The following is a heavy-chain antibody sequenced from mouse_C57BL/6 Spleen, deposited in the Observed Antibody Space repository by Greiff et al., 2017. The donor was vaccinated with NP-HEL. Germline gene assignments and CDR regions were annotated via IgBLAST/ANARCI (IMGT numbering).Heavy chain of an antibody. Sequence: VQLVESGPGLVQPSQSLSITCTVSGFSLTSYGVHWVRQSPGKGLEWLGVIWSGGSTDYNAAFISRLSISKDNSKSQVFFKMNSLQADDTAIYYCAKGDGYYEGYFDYWGQGTTLTVSS. CDR1: GFSLTSYG. V-gene: IGHV2-2*01. J-gene: IGHJ2*01. D-gene: IGHD2-3*01. CDR2: IWSGGST. CDR3: AKGDGYYEGYFDY.